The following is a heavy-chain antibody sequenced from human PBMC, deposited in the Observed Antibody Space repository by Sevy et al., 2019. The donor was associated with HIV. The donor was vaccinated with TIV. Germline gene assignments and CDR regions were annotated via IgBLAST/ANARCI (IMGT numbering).Heavy chain of an antibody. Sequence: GGSLRLSCAASGFTFSTYWMHWVRQPPGTGLAWVSRISADGSNTIYADSVKGRFTISRDNAKNTLYLQMNSLRAEDTDVYYCARDMTVAGPSTVDFWGQGTLVTVSS. CDR3: ARDMTVAGPSTVDF. V-gene: IGHV3-74*01. D-gene: IGHD6-19*01. J-gene: IGHJ4*02. CDR1: GFTFSTYW. CDR2: ISADGSNT.